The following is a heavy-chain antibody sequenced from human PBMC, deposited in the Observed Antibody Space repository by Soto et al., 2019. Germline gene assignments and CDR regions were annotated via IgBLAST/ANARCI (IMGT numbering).Heavy chain of an antibody. CDR2: ITDSGST. CDR3: TRGYGETWPTSDY. V-gene: IGHV4-34*01. Sequence: QVQLQQWGAGLSKPSETLSLTCSIYGGSFSGYHWTWIRQPPGKGLEWIGEITDSGSTNYSPSLESRVTISGDTSKNQFSLKLSSVTAADTAVYYWTRGYGETWPTSDYWGQGTLVTVSS. J-gene: IGHJ4*02. CDR1: GGSFSGYH. D-gene: IGHD4-17*01.